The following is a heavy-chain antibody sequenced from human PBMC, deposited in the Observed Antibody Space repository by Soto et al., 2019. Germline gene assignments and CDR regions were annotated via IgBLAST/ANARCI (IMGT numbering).Heavy chain of an antibody. D-gene: IGHD1-26*01. CDR3: ARGDRGAFDL. CDR1: GFTFSYSW. V-gene: IGHV3-74*03. CDR2: IHNDGSRT. J-gene: IGHJ3*01. Sequence: EVQLVESGGGLVQPGESLRLSCAASGFTFSYSWMHWVRQTPGKGLLWVSHIHNDGSRTTYADSVKGRFTISRDNARNTVYLQMNSLRDDDTAVYYCARGDRGAFDLWGQGTAVTVSS.